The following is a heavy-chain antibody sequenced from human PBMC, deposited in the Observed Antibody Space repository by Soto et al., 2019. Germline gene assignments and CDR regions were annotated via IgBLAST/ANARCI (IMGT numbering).Heavy chain of an antibody. CDR2: ISGYNGNT. D-gene: IGHD3-22*01. CDR3: ARDREYYDDSSGNYYYHYGMDV. Sequence: QVQLVESGAEVKKPGASVKVSCKASGYTFTNYGISWVRQAPGQGLEWMGWISGYNGNTKYAQKFQGRVTMTTDTPTNTAYMELRSLRADDPAVYYCARDREYYDDSSGNYYYHYGMDVWGQRTRVTVS. J-gene: IGHJ6*02. CDR1: GYTFTNYG. V-gene: IGHV1-18*04.